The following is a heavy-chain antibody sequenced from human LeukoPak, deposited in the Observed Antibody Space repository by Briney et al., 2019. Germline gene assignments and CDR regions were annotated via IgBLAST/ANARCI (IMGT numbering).Heavy chain of an antibody. V-gene: IGHV4-61*01. CDR1: GGSISSSYCY. D-gene: IGHD3-22*01. Sequence: SETLSLTCTLSGGSISSSYCYWGWIRQPPGKGLEWIGYIYYSGSTNYNPSLKSRVTISVDTSKNQFSLKLSSVTAADTAVYYCARDFRYYYDTRDAFVIWGQGTMVTVSS. CDR2: IYYSGST. J-gene: IGHJ3*02. CDR3: ARDFRYYYDTRDAFVI.